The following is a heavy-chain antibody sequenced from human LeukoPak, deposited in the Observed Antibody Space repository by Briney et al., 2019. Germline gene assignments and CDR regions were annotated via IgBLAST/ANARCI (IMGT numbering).Heavy chain of an antibody. J-gene: IGHJ4*02. CDR3: ARPTYCGSNCYFNFDY. D-gene: IGHD2-21*02. CDR2: IKPNSGVT. Sequence: ASVKVSCKTSGYTFATYFMHWVRQAPGQGLEWMGYIKPNSGVTTYAQKFRGRVTMTSDTSISTAYIELSGLTSDDTAIYYCARPTYCGSNCYFNFDYWGQGTLVTVSS. CDR1: GYTFATYF. V-gene: IGHV1-2*02.